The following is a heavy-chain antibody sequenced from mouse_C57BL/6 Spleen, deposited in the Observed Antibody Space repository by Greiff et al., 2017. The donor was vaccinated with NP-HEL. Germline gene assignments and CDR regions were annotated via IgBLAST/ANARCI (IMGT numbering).Heavy chain of an antibody. CDR1: GFTFSDYG. D-gene: IGHD1-1*01. J-gene: IGHJ3*01. V-gene: IGHV5-17*01. CDR2: ISSGSSTI. Sequence: EVQVVESGGGLVKPGGSLKLSCAASGFTFSDYGMHWVRQAPEKGLEWVAYISSGSSTIYYADTVKGRFTISRDNAKNTLFLQMTSLRSEDTAMYYCARKEDYGSSSYWGQGTLVTVSA. CDR3: ARKEDYGSSSY.